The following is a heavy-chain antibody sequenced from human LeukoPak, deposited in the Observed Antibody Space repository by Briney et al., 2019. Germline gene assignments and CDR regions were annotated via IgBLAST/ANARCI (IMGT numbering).Heavy chain of an antibody. J-gene: IGHJ4*02. CDR1: GFTFSSYA. CDR3: AKKVVPGYFFGY. V-gene: IGHV3-23*01. Sequence: GGSLRLSCAASGFTFSSYAMSWVRQAPGKGLEWVSGISASGGATYYADSVKGRFTISRDNSKNTLYLQMNSLRAEDTAVYYCAKKVVPGYFFGYWGQGTLVTVSS. D-gene: IGHD2-21*02. CDR2: ISASGGAT.